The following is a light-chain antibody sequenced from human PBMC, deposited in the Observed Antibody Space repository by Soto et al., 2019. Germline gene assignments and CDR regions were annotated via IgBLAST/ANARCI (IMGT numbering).Light chain of an antibody. J-gene: IGKJ1*01. CDR1: QDISGW. V-gene: IGKV1D-12*01. CDR2: GAF. CDR3: QQANSFPWT. Sequence: DIQMTQSPSSVSASVGDRVTITFRASQDISGWLAWFQQKPGEAPKLLIYGAFSLQSGVPSRFSGSGSGTDFTLTISSLQPEDSATYYCQQANSFPWTFGQGTKVDIK.